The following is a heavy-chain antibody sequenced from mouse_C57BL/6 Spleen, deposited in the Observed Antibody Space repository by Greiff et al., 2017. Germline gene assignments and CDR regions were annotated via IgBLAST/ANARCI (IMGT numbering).Heavy chain of an antibody. CDR3: AIGEVSYDYDELFWFAY. CDR1: GYTFTSYW. D-gene: IGHD2-4*01. J-gene: IGHJ3*01. CDR2: IHPSDSDT. Sequence: VQLQQPGAELVKPGASVKVSCKASGYTFTSYWMHWVKQRPGQGLEWIGRIHPSDSDTNYNQKFKGKATLTVDKSYSTAYMQLSSLTSEDSAVYDCAIGEVSYDYDELFWFAYWGQGTLVTVSA. V-gene: IGHV1-74*01.